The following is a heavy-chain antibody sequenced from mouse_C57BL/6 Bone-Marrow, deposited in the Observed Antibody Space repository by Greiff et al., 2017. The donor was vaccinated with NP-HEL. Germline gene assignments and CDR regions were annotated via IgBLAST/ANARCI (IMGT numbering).Heavy chain of an antibody. CDR1: GFSLTSYG. Sequence: QVQLQQSGPGLVAPSQSLSITCTVSGFSLTSYGVDWVRQSPGKGLEWLGVIWGVGSTNYNSALKSRLSISKDNSKSQVFLKMNSLQTDDTAMYYCATYYDYDTSYFDYWGQGTTLTVSS. CDR2: IWGVGST. V-gene: IGHV2-6*01. J-gene: IGHJ2*01. CDR3: ATYYDYDTSYFDY. D-gene: IGHD2-4*01.